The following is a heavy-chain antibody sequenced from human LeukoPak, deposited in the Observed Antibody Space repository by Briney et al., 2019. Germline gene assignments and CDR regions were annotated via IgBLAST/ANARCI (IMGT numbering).Heavy chain of an antibody. V-gene: IGHV3-23*01. J-gene: IGHJ1*01. CDR1: GFTFGGYA. D-gene: IGHD6-19*01. CDR3: AKDQGSSGWSEYFQH. CDR2: ISGSGGGT. Sequence: PGGSLRLSCAASGFTFGGYALNWVRQAPGKGLEWVSAISGSGGGTHYADSVKGRFTISRDNSKNTLYLQMNSLRAEDTAVYYCAKDQGSSGWSEYFQHWGQGTLVTVSS.